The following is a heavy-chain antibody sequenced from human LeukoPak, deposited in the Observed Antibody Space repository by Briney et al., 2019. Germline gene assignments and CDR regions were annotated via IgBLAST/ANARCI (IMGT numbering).Heavy chain of an antibody. D-gene: IGHD3-16*01. J-gene: IGHJ4*02. V-gene: IGHV4-39*01. Sequence: PSETLSLTCTVAGGPISNSPKMYWAWIRQFPGKGLEWIGSIYYSGSTYYNPSLRSRITITVDTSKNQFSLNLQSVTAADTALYYCARNNSIMENFDSWGQGTLVTVSS. CDR2: IYYSGST. CDR1: GGPISNSPKMY. CDR3: ARNNSIMENFDS.